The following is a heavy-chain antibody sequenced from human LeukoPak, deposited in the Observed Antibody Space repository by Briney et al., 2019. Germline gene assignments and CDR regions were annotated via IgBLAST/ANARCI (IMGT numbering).Heavy chain of an antibody. V-gene: IGHV4-39*01. Sequence: SETLSLTCTVSGGSISSSSYYWGWLRQPPGKGLEWIGSIYYSGSTYYNPSLKSRVTISVDTSKNQFSLKLSSVTAADTAVYYCARPSPPGIAAAGTGFSDYWGQGTLVTVSS. CDR2: IYYSGST. CDR3: ARPSPPGIAAAGTGFSDY. J-gene: IGHJ4*02. CDR1: GGSISSSSYY. D-gene: IGHD6-13*01.